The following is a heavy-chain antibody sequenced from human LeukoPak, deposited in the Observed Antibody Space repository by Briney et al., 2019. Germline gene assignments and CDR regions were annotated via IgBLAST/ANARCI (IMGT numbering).Heavy chain of an antibody. V-gene: IGHV3-21*01. J-gene: IGHJ4*02. Sequence: PGGSLRLSCAASGFTFSSYSMNWIRQAQGKGLEWVSSISSSSSSYIYYADSVKGRFTISRDNAKNSLYLQMNSLRAEDTAVYYCARLMLWFGALQPADYWCQGTLVTVSS. CDR2: ISSSSSSYI. D-gene: IGHD3-10*01. CDR1: GFTFSSYS. CDR3: ARLMLWFGALQPADY.